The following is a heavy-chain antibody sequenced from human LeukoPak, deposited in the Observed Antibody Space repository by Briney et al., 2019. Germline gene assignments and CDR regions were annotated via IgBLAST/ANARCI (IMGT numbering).Heavy chain of an antibody. J-gene: IGHJ5*02. V-gene: IGHV1-69*05. D-gene: IGHD3-3*01. Sequence: ASVKVSSKASGGTFSSYAISWVRQAPGQGLEWMGGIIPIFGTANYAQKFQGRVTITTDESTSTAYMELSSLRSEDTAVYYCARGSDFWSGYTNWFDPWGQGTLVTVSS. CDR3: ARGSDFWSGYTNWFDP. CDR1: GGTFSSYA. CDR2: IIPIFGTA.